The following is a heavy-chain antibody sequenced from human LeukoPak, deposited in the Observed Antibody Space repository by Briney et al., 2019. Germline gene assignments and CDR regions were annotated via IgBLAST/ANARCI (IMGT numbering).Heavy chain of an antibody. D-gene: IGHD2-15*01. CDR3: ARVNTQGVPSP. CDR2: IYYSGTT. V-gene: IGHV4-39*01. J-gene: IGHJ5*02. Sequence: PSETLSLTCTGSGGSISSSDYYWGWIRQPPGKGLEWIASIYYSGTTHYNPSHQSRVTMSVDTSKNQFSLKLSSVTAADTAVYYCARVNTQGVPSPWGQGILVTVSP. CDR1: GGSISSSDYY.